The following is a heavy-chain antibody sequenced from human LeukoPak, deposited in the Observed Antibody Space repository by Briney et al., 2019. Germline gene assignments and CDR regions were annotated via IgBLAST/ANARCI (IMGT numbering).Heavy chain of an antibody. V-gene: IGHV3-NL1*01. CDR1: GFTFSTSA. Sequence: GGSLRLSCAASGFTFSTSAMHWVRQAPGKGLEWVSVIYSGGSTYYADSVKGRFTISRDNAKNSLYLQMDSLRAEDTAVYYCARDYDFWSGSKDRRYYYYMDVWGKGTTVTVSS. J-gene: IGHJ6*03. CDR2: IYSGGST. CDR3: ARDYDFWSGSKDRRYYYYMDV. D-gene: IGHD3-3*01.